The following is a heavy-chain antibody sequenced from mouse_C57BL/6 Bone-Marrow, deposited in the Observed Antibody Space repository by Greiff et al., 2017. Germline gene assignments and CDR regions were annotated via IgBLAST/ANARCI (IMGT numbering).Heavy chain of an antibody. Sequence: QVQLQQPGAELVKPGASVKMSCKASGYTFTSYCITWVKQRPGQGLEWIGDFYPGSGSTNYNEKFKSKATLTVDTSSSTAYMELSSLTSEDSAVYYCARDYGYDGYWGQGTTLTVSS. V-gene: IGHV1-55*01. CDR2: FYPGSGST. J-gene: IGHJ2*01. D-gene: IGHD2-2*01. CDR3: ARDYGYDGY. CDR1: GYTFTSYC.